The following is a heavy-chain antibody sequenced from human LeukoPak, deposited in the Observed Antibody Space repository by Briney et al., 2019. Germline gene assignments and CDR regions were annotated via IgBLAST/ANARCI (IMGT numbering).Heavy chain of an antibody. CDR3: VTYRQVMLPFEA. J-gene: IGHJ5*02. D-gene: IGHD5-18*01. Sequence: PGGSLRLSCVASGFTFSTYGMTWVRQSPGKGLEWVSAISGSGGITYYADSVRGRFTISRDNSKSTLSLQMNSLRAEDTAIYYCVTYRQVMLPFEAWGRGTLVTVSS. V-gene: IGHV3-23*01. CDR1: GFTFSTYG. CDR2: ISGSGGIT.